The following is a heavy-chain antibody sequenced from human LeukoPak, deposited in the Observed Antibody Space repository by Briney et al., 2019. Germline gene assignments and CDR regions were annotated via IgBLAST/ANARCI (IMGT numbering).Heavy chain of an antibody. CDR3: AKDRGRSPARAGYFDY. V-gene: IGHV3-23*01. CDR2: MSGTSGST. CDR1: AFTFSSYS. J-gene: IGHJ4*02. D-gene: IGHD3-10*01. Sequence: GGSLRLSCVASAFTFSSYSMNWVRQAPGKGLEWVSGMSGTSGSTYYADSVKGRFTISRDNSKNTLFLEMNSLRAEDTAVYYCAKDRGRSPARAGYFDYWGQGTLVTVSS.